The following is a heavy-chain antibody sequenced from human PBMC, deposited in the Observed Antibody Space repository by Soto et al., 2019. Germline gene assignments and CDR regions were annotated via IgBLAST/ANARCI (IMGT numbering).Heavy chain of an antibody. D-gene: IGHD2-8*01. CDR1: GGTFSSYA. V-gene: IGHV1-69*06. CDR2: IIPIFGTA. Sequence: QVQLVQSGAEVKKPGSSVKVSCKASGGTFSSYAISWVRQAPGQGLEWMGGIIPIFGTANYAQKFQGRVTITADKSTSTAYMELSSLRSEDTAVYYCARGYCTNGVCYFEEGLYYYYGMDVWGQGTTVTVSS. CDR3: ARGYCTNGVCYFEEGLYYYYGMDV. J-gene: IGHJ6*02.